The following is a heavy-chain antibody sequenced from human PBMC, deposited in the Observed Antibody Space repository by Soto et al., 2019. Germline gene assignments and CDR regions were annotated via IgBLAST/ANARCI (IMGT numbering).Heavy chain of an antibody. J-gene: IGHJ5*02. CDR3: ARGLVLTIFGVVTPRWFDP. CDR2: INHSGST. V-gene: IGHV4-34*01. CDR1: GGSFSGYY. Sequence: KTSETLSLTCAVYGGSFSGYYWSWIRQPPGKGLEWIGEINHSGSTNYNPSLKSRVTISVDTSKNQFSLKLSSVTAADTAVYYCARGLVLTIFGVVTPRWFDPWGQGTLVTVSS. D-gene: IGHD3-3*01.